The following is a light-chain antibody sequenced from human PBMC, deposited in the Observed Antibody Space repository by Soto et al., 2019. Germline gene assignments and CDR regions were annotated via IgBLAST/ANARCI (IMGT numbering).Light chain of an antibody. CDR2: GNS. V-gene: IGLV1-40*01. CDR3: QSYDSSLSAHNDV. CDR1: SSNIWAGYD. J-gene: IGLJ1*01. Sequence: QSLLTRPPSVSEAPGQSDTSSCTGSSSNIWAGYDVHLYQPVPGAAPMHLIYGNSNGPSGVPGRFSGSKSGTSASLAINGLQAEDEADYYCQSYDSSLSAHNDVSGTETKVTV.